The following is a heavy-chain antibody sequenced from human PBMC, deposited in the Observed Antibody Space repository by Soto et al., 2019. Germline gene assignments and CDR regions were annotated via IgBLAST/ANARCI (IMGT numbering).Heavy chain of an antibody. CDR2: IYDSGST. D-gene: IGHD2-15*01. CDR1: GDSVNTYY. Sequence: PSETLSLTCAVSGDSVNTYYWSWVRQPPWKALEWIGYIYDSGSTNYNPSLKSRVTISVDTSKNQFSLQLSSVTAADTAVYYCARDGRDGYIAYWRQGTLVTVSS. J-gene: IGHJ4*02. CDR3: ARDGRDGYIAY. V-gene: IGHV4-59*02.